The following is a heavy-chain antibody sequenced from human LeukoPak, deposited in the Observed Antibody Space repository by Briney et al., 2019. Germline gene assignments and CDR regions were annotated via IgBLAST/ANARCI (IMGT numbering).Heavy chain of an antibody. D-gene: IGHD1-1*01. J-gene: IGHJ4*02. CDR2: IYHSEIT. Sequence: PSETLSLTCTVSGGSITTYYWSWIRQPPGKGLEWIGYIYHSEITNYNPSLKSRVTISVDTSKNQFSLKLNSVTAADTAVYYCASTDKGGTGTYWGQGTLVTVSS. CDR3: ASTDKGGTGTY. V-gene: IGHV4-59*01. CDR1: GGSITTYY.